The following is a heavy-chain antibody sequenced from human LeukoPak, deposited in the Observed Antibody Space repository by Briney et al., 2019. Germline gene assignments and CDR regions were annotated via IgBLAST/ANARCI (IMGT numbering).Heavy chain of an antibody. Sequence: LGGSLRLSCAASGFTFSSYGMHWVRQAPGKGLEWVSAISGSGGSTYYADSVKGRFTISRDNSKNTLYLQMNSLRAEDTAVYYCAIRADSGYIKPFDYWGQGTLVTVSS. CDR1: GFTFSSYG. J-gene: IGHJ4*02. D-gene: IGHD5-12*01. V-gene: IGHV3-23*01. CDR3: AIRADSGYIKPFDY. CDR2: ISGSGGST.